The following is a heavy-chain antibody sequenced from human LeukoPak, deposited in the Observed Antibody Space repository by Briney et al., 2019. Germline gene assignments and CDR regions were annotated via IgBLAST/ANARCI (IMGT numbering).Heavy chain of an antibody. Sequence: GGSLRLSCAASGFPFSSYGMHWVRQAPGKGLEWVAVIRHDGNFKYITNSVEGRFTVSRDNSKNTVYLQMDSLRSEDTALYYCAKDHSFGFQDHWGQGTLVIVSS. CDR2: IRHDGNFK. D-gene: IGHD3-16*01. CDR3: AKDHSFGFQDH. J-gene: IGHJ4*02. CDR1: GFPFSSYG. V-gene: IGHV3-30*18.